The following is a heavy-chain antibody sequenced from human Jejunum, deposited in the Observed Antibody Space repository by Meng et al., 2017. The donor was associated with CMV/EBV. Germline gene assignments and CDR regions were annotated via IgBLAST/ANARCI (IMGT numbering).Heavy chain of an antibody. CDR1: GLTVSSNY. D-gene: IGHD1-26*01. J-gene: IGHJ4*02. CDR3: GRWSGTYYDY. V-gene: IGHV3-66*01. CDR2: LYSSGIT. Sequence: EGQLVGSGGDLVQPGESLRLSCAASGLTVSSNYMSWLRQAPGKGLEWVSILYSSGITYYADSVKGRFTISRDNSKNTLYFQMNTLRAEDTAVYYCGRWSGTYYDYWGQGTLVTVSS.